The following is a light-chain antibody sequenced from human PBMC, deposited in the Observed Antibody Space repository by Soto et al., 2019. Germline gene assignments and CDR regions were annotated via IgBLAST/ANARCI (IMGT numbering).Light chain of an antibody. CDR3: LQYHHWPLT. J-gene: IGKJ4*01. CDR1: QSVSSS. V-gene: IGKV3-15*01. Sequence: EVVMTQSPATLSVSPGERATLSCRASQSVSSSLACYQQKPGQAPRLLIYGASTGATGIPGRFSGSGSGTDFSLTISSLQSEDFAVYYCLQYHHWPLTFGGGTKVDIK. CDR2: GAS.